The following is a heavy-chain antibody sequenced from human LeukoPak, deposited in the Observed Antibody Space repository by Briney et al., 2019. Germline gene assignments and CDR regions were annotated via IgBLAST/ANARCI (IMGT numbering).Heavy chain of an antibody. J-gene: IGHJ4*02. CDR2: ISSSSSYI. V-gene: IGHV3-21*01. Sequence: PGGSLRLSCAASGFTFSSYSMNWVRQAPGKGLEWVSSISSSSSYIYYADSVKGRFTISRDNAKNSLYLQMNSLRAEDTAVYYCANSDYHDSSRYDYWGQGTLVTVSS. D-gene: IGHD3-22*01. CDR3: ANSDYHDSSRYDY. CDR1: GFTFSSYS.